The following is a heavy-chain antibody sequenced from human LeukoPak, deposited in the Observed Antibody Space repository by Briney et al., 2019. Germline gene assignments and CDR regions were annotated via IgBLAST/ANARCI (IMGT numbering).Heavy chain of an antibody. CDR2: INHSGGST. D-gene: IGHD2-21*02. CDR3: ARDYCGGDCPHD. V-gene: IGHV1-46*01. Sequence: GASVKVSCKASGYTFTSYYMHWVRQAPGQGLEWMGIINHSGGSTSYAQQSQGRVTMTRDTSTNTVYMELSSLSSEDTAVYYCARDYCGGDCPHDWGQGTLVTVSS. CDR1: GYTFTSYY. J-gene: IGHJ1*01.